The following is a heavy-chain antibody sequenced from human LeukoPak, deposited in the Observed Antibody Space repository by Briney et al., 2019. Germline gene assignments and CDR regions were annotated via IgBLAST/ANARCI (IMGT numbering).Heavy chain of an antibody. V-gene: IGHV3-9*01. Sequence: PGGSLRLSCAASGFTFDDYAMHWVRQAPGNGLEWVSGISWNSGSIGYADSVKGRFTISRDNAKNSLYLQMNSLRAEDTALYYCAKDTAYGPMTTATGGFFDYWGQGTLVTVSS. J-gene: IGHJ4*02. CDR1: GFTFDDYA. D-gene: IGHD4-17*01. CDR2: ISWNSGSI. CDR3: AKDTAYGPMTTATGGFFDY.